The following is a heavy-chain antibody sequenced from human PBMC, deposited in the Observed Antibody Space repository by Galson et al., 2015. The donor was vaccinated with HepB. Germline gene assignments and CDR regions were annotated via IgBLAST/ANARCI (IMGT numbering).Heavy chain of an antibody. V-gene: IGHV3-64D*06. CDR1: GFTFSSYA. J-gene: IGHJ4*02. Sequence: ARRRAGAASGFTFSSYAMHWVRQAPGLGRECVSSIRSNGGSTYYADSVKARFTISRDNSKNTLYLKMSSLRAEDTAVYYCVTDPRVDYWGQGTLVTVSS. CDR3: VTDPRVDY. CDR2: IRSNGGST.